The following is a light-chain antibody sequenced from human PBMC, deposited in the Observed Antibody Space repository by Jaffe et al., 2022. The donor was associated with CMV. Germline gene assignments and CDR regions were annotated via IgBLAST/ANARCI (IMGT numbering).Light chain of an antibody. CDR1: NSNIGSYA. Sequence: QSVLTQPPSASGTPGQRVTISCSGSNSNIGSYAVNWYQQVPGSAPKLLIYNDNRRPSGVPDRFSGSKSGTSASLAISGLQSEDETDYFCAAWDESLAGGVFGGGTKVTVL. J-gene: IGLJ3*02. CDR3: AAWDESLAGGV. CDR2: NDN. V-gene: IGLV1-44*01.